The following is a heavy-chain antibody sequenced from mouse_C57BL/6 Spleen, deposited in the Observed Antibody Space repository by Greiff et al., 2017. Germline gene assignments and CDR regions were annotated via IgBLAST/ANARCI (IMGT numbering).Heavy chain of an antibody. CDR3: ARGPFYDGYLAWFAY. D-gene: IGHD2-3*01. J-gene: IGHJ3*01. Sequence: VQLQQSVAELVRPGASVKLSCTASGFNIKNTYMHWVKQRPEQGLEWIGRIDPANGNTKYAPKFQGKATITADKPSSTAYMQLSSLTSEDSAVYYCARGPFYDGYLAWFAYWGQGTLVTVSA. CDR1: GFNIKNTY. V-gene: IGHV14-3*01. CDR2: IDPANGNT.